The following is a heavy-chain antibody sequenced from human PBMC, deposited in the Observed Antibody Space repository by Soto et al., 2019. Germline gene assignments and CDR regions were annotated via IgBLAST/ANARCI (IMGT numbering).Heavy chain of an antibody. J-gene: IGHJ5*02. CDR1: GGSVSSGSYY. V-gene: IGHV4-61*01. CDR3: AREGVVPAALNWFDP. CDR2: IYYSGST. Sequence: PSETLSLTCTVSGGSVSSGSYYWSWIRQPPGKGLEWVGYIYYSGSTNYNHSLKRRVTISVDTSKNKFSMKLSSVTAADTAVYYCAREGVVPAALNWFDPWGQGTLVTVSS. D-gene: IGHD2-2*01.